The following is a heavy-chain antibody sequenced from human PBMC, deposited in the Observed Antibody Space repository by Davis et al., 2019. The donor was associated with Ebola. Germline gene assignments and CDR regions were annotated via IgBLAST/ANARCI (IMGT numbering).Heavy chain of an antibody. Sequence: GESLKISCAASGFTFSDSAMHWVRQASGRGLEWVGRIRSKPNSYATTYAASVKGRFTISRDDSKNTAYLQMNSLKMDDTAVYYCTNRKNEYWGQGTLVTVSS. CDR3: TNRKNEY. CDR2: IRSKPNSYAT. J-gene: IGHJ4*02. CDR1: GFTFSDSA. V-gene: IGHV3-73*01.